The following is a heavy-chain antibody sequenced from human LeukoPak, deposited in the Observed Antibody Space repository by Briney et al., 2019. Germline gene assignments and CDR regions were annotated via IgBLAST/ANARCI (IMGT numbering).Heavy chain of an antibody. CDR1: GGSISSYY. J-gene: IGHJ6*03. D-gene: IGHD6-13*01. V-gene: IGHV4-4*07. CDR3: ARDARTKLAAANYYYYYMDV. CDR2: IYTSGST. Sequence: SETLSLTCTVSGGSISSYYRSWIRQPAGKGLEWIGRIYTSGSTNYNPSLKSRVTMSVDTSKNQFSLKLSSVTAADTAVYYCARDARTKLAAANYYYYYMDVWGKGTTVTVSS.